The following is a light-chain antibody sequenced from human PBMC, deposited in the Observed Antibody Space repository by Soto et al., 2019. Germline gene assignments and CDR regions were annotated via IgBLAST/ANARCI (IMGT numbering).Light chain of an antibody. CDR3: QQYNNWPPAWT. J-gene: IGKJ1*01. V-gene: IGKV3-15*01. Sequence: EIVMTRSPATLSVSPGERATLSCTASQSVSSNLAWYQQKPGQPPRLLIYDSSTRATGIPARFSGSGSGTEFTLTISSLQSEDFAVYYCQQYNNWPPAWTFGQGTKVEIK. CDR2: DSS. CDR1: QSVSSN.